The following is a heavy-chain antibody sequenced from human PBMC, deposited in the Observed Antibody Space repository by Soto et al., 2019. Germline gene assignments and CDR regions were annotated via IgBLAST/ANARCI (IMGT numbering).Heavy chain of an antibody. CDR1: GYSFTSYW. Sequence: GESLKISCKGSGYSFTSYWIGWVRQMPGKGLEWMGIIYPGDSDTRYSPSFQGQVTISADKSISTAYLQWSSLKASDTAMYYCARPVRGCSSTSCYRGYYYYGMDVWGQGTTVTVSS. CDR3: ARPVRGCSSTSCYRGYYYYGMDV. CDR2: IYPGDSDT. J-gene: IGHJ6*02. V-gene: IGHV5-51*01. D-gene: IGHD2-2*02.